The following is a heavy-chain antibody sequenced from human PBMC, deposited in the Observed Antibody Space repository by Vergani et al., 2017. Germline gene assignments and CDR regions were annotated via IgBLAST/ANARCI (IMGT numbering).Heavy chain of an antibody. Sequence: QVQLQESGPGLVKPSETLSLTCAVSGYSISSGYYWGWIRQPPGKGLEWIGSIYHSGSTYYNPSLKSRVTISVDTSKNQFSLKLSSVTAADTAVYYCARQEDYYYYYMDVWGKGTTVTVSS. CDR2: IYHSGST. CDR1: GYSISSGYY. J-gene: IGHJ6*03. D-gene: IGHD2-15*01. CDR3: ARQEDYYYYYMDV. V-gene: IGHV4-38-2*01.